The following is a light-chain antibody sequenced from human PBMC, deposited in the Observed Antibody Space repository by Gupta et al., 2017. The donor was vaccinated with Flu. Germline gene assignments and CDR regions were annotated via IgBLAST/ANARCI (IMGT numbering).Light chain of an antibody. CDR2: SAS. CDR3: QQRYSTPRT. Sequence: MTQSTSSVSASVGDRVTITCRASQSISIYLNWYQQKPGKAPKLLIYSASSMQSGVPSRFSGSGSGTEFTLTISSLQPEDFATYYCQQRYSTPRTFGQGTRVEIK. CDR1: QSISIY. V-gene: IGKV1-39*01. J-gene: IGKJ1*01.